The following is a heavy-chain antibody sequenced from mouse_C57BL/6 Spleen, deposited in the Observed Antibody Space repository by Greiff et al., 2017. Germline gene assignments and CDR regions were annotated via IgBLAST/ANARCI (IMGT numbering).Heavy chain of an antibody. D-gene: IGHD1-1*01. CDR3: ARAYYYGLDY. V-gene: IGHV1-69*01. J-gene: IGHJ2*01. CDR2: IDPSDSYT. Sequence: VQLQQPGAELVMPGASVKLSCKASGYTFTSYWMHWVKQRPGQGLEWIGEIDPSDSYTNYNQKFKGKSTLTVDKSSSTAYMQLSSLTSEDSAVYYCARAYYYGLDYWGQGTTLTVSS. CDR1: GYTFTSYW.